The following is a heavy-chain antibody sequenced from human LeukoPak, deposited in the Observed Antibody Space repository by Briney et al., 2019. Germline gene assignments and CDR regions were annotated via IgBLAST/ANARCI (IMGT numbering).Heavy chain of an antibody. CDR2: IYYSGST. J-gene: IGHJ4*02. CDR3: ARHPLGGQPEYYFDY. D-gene: IGHD3-16*01. V-gene: IGHV4-59*08. CDR1: GGSISSHY. Sequence: SETLSLTCTVSGGSISSHYWSWIRQPPGKGLEWIGYIYYSGSTNYNPSLKSRVTISVDTSKNQFSLKLSSVTAADTAVYYCARHPLGGQPEYYFDYWGQGTLVTVSS.